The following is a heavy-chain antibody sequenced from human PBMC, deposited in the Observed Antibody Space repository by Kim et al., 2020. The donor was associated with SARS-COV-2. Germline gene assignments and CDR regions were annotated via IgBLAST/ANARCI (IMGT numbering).Heavy chain of an antibody. V-gene: IGHV3-15*01. Sequence: GGSLRLSCAASGFTFSNAWMSWVRQAPGKGLEWVGRIKSKTDGGTSDYAAPVKYSFTISRDDSKHTLYLQMNSLKTGDIAGYYCTTGLYVSGSVIDYWGQGTLVTVSS. CDR3: TTGLYVSGSVIDY. J-gene: IGHJ4*02. D-gene: IGHD3-10*01. CDR1: GFTFSNAW. CDR2: IKSKTDGGTS.